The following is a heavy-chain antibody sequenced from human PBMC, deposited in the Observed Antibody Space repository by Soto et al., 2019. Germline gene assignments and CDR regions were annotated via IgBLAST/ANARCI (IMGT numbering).Heavy chain of an antibody. CDR1: GFTFSSYA. CDR3: AGVPEQYYYYYYGMDV. Sequence: GGSLRLSCAASGFTFSSYAMSWVRQAPGKGLEWVSAISGSGGSTYYADSVKGRFTISRDNSKNTLYLQMNSLRAEDTAVYYCAGVPEQYYYYYYGMDVWGQGTTVTVSS. CDR2: ISGSGGST. V-gene: IGHV3-23*01. J-gene: IGHJ6*02. D-gene: IGHD2-2*01.